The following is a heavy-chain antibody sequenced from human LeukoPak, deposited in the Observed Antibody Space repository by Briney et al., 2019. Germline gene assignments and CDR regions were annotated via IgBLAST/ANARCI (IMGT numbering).Heavy chain of an antibody. CDR3: ARDFLGAGTVGATSGY. CDR1: GYSISSGYY. J-gene: IGHJ4*02. CDR2: IYYSGNT. D-gene: IGHD1-26*01. Sequence: PSETLSLTCTVSGYSISSGYYWAWIRQPPGKGLEWIGSIYYSGNTYYNPSLKSRVTISVDTSKNQFSLKVNSVTAADTAVYYCARDFLGAGTVGATSGYWGQGTLVTVSS. V-gene: IGHV4-38-2*02.